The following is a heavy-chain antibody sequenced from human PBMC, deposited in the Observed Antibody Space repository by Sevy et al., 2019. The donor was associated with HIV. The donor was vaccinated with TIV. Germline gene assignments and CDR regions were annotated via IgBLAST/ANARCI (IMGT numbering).Heavy chain of an antibody. D-gene: IGHD6-19*01. Sequence: SETLSLTCSVSDGSISSRSHYWGWIRQPPGKGLEWIGIIYYSGSTYYNPSLKSRVTISADTSKNQFPLKLNSVTAADTAVYYCASSPSYTSGWYLRWYFDLWGRGTLVTVSS. CDR2: IYYSGST. CDR3: ASSPSYTSGWYLRWYFDL. J-gene: IGHJ2*01. V-gene: IGHV4-39*01. CDR1: DGSISSRSHY.